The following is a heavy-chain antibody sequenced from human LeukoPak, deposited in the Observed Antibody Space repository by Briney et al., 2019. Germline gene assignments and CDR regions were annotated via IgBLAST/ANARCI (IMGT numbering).Heavy chain of an antibody. J-gene: IGHJ4*02. CDR2: ISSSSSYI. Sequence: PGGSLRLSCAASGFTFSSYSMNWVRQAPGKGLEWVSSISSSSSYIYYADSVKGRFTISRDNAKNSLYLQMNSLRAEDTAVYYCARDTGAYYDSGGLDYWGQGTLVTVSS. CDR3: ARDTGAYYDSGGLDY. CDR1: GFTFSSYS. D-gene: IGHD3-22*01. V-gene: IGHV3-21*01.